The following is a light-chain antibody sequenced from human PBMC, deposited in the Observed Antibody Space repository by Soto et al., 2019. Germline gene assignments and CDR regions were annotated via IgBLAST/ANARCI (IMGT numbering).Light chain of an antibody. V-gene: IGLV2-14*03. CDR1: SSDVGGYNY. J-gene: IGLJ1*01. Sequence: QSVLTQPASVSGSPGQSIAISCTGTSSDVGGYNYVSWYQQHPGKAPKLMIYDVNNRPSGVSNRFSGSKSGNTASLSFFGLQAEDEADYYCCSYTTSSTYVFGTGTKVTVL. CDR3: CSYTTSSTYV. CDR2: DVN.